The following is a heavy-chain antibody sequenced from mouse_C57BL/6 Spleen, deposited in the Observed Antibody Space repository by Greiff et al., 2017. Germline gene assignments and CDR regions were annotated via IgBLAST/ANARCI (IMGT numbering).Heavy chain of an antibody. Sequence: QVQLQQSGPELVKPGASVKISCMASGYAFSSSWMNWVKQRPGKGLEWIGRIYPGDGDTNYNGKFKGKATLTADKSSSTAYMQLSSLTSEDSAVYFCARGAGTFFDYWGQGTTLTVSS. CDR1: GYAFSSSW. V-gene: IGHV1-82*01. CDR2: IYPGDGDT. D-gene: IGHD4-1*01. J-gene: IGHJ2*01. CDR3: ARGAGTFFDY.